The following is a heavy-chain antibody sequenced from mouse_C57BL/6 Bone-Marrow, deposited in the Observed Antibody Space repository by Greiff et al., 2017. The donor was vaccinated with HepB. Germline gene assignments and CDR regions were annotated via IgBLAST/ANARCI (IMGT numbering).Heavy chain of an antibody. V-gene: IGHV1-42*01. J-gene: IGHJ1*03. Sequence: EVKLVESGPELVKPGASVKISCKASGYSFTGYYMNWVKQSPEKSLEWIGEINPSTGGTTYNQKFKAKATLTVDKSSSTAYMQLKSLTSEDSAVYYCAGPYGSSYWYFDVWGTGTTVTVSS. CDR1: GYSFTGYY. CDR3: AGPYGSSYWYFDV. CDR2: INPSTGGT. D-gene: IGHD1-1*01.